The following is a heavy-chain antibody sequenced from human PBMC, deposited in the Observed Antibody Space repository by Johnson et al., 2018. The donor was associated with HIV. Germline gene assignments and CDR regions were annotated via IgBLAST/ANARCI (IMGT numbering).Heavy chain of an antibody. Sequence: QVQLVESGGGVVQPGRSLRLSCAASGFTFSSYAMHWVRQAPGKGLEWVAVISYDGSNKYYADSVKGRFTISRDNSKNTLYLQMNSLRAEDTAVYYCAKEYRGITMALDAFDIWGQGTMVTVSS. CDR1: GFTFSSYA. D-gene: IGHD3-3*01. V-gene: IGHV3-30*04. J-gene: IGHJ3*02. CDR3: AKEYRGITMALDAFDI. CDR2: ISYDGSNK.